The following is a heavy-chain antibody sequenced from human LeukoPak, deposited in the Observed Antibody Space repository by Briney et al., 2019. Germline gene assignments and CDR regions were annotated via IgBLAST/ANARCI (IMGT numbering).Heavy chain of an antibody. V-gene: IGHV3-23*01. Sequence: GGSLRLSCAASGVTFSIYAMTWVRQAPGKGLEWVSTIGRAGTTTYYGDSVKGRFTISRDNSKNTLFLQMNSLRADDTAVYYCVRRTAVPDYWGQGTLVTVSS. CDR2: IGRAGTTT. CDR1: GVTFSIYA. CDR3: VRRTAVPDY. D-gene: IGHD6-13*01. J-gene: IGHJ4*02.